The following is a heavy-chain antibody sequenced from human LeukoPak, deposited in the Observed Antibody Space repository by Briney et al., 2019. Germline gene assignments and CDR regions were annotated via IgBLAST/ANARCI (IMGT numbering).Heavy chain of an antibody. J-gene: IGHJ6*03. CDR1: GFTFSIYS. D-gene: IGHD3-9*01. CDR2: ISGSSSIV. CDR3: ARGGGFYDILTGHHKIKPEYMDV. V-gene: IGHV3-48*04. Sequence: PGRSLRLSCAASGFTFSIYSMNWVRQAPGKGLEWVSYISGSSSIVHYADSVNGRFTISRENAKNSVSLQMNSLRAEDTAVYYCARGGGFYDILTGHHKIKPEYMDVWGKGTTVTVSS.